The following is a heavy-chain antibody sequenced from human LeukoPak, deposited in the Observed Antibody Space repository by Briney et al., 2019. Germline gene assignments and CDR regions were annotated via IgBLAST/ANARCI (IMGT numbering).Heavy chain of an antibody. CDR1: GFTFSSYW. CDR3: ARDSIAAAGIFDY. V-gene: IGHV3-7*01. D-gene: IGHD6-13*01. J-gene: IGHJ4*02. CDR2: IKQDGSEK. Sequence: PGGSLRLSCAASGFTFSSYWMSWVRQAPGKGLEGVANIKQDGSEKYYVDSVKGRFTISRDNAKNSLYLQMNSLRAEDTAVYYCARDSIAAAGIFDYWGQGTLVTVSS.